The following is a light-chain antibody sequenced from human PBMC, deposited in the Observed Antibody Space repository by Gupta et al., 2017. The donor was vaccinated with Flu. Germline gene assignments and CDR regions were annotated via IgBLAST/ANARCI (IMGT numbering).Light chain of an antibody. CDR1: SSDVGNYNR. J-gene: IGLJ1*01. CDR2: EVS. CDR3: SSYTTSSTYV. Sequence: QSALTQPPSVSGSPGQSVTISCTGTSSDVGNYNRVSWYQQSPGTAPKLMMYEVSNRPSGVPDRFSGSKSGNTASLTISGLQAEDEADFDCSSYTTSSTYVFGTGTKVTVI. V-gene: IGLV2-18*02.